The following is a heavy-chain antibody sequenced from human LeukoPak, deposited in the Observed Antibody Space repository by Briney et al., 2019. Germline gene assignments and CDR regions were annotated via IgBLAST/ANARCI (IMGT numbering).Heavy chain of an antibody. D-gene: IGHD6-19*01. CDR2: ISSSGSTK. J-gene: IGHJ4*02. Sequence: GGSLRLSCAASGFTFSSYEMNWVRQGPGKGLEWVSYISSSGSTKYYADSVKGRFTISRDNAKKSLYLQMNSLRAEDTAVYYCAKVRASSGWYGGFDYWGQGTLVTVSS. CDR3: AKVRASSGWYGGFDY. V-gene: IGHV3-48*03. CDR1: GFTFSSYE.